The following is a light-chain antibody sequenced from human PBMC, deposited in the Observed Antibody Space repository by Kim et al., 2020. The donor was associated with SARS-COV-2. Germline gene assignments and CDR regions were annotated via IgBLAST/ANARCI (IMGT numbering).Light chain of an antibody. J-gene: IGLJ1*01. Sequence: LILYSSTGTSRDVGGFKYVSWYQHHPGKAPKLMIYDVSNRPSGVANRFSGSKSGNTASLTISGLQAEDEADYYCSSYTRSSTNYVFGTGTQGHRP. V-gene: IGLV2-14*03. CDR1: SRDVGGFKY. CDR2: DVS. CDR3: SSYTRSSTNYV.